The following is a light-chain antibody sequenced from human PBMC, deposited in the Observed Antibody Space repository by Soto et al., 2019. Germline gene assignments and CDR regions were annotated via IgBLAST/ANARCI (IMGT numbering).Light chain of an antibody. Sequence: QSVLTQSPSVSGAPGQRVTISCTGSSSNIGAGYGVHWYQQLPGAAPKLLIYGNSNRPSGVPDRFSGSQSDTSASLAITGLQAEDEADYSCQTADTSLSVVFGGGTKLTVL. V-gene: IGLV1-40*01. J-gene: IGLJ2*01. CDR2: GNS. CDR3: QTADTSLSVV. CDR1: SSNIGAGYG.